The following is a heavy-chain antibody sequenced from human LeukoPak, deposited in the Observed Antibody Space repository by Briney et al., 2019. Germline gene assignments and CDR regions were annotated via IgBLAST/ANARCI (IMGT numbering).Heavy chain of an antibody. Sequence: SQTLSLTCAISGDSVSSNSAAWNWIRQSPSRGLEWLGRTYYRSKWYNDYAVSVKSRITINPDTSKNQFSLRLNSVTPEDTAVYYCARVYVVTATSADYFDYWGQGTLVTVSS. CDR1: GDSVSSNSAA. CDR2: TYYRSKWYN. CDR3: ARVYVVTATSADYFDY. J-gene: IGHJ4*02. V-gene: IGHV6-1*01. D-gene: IGHD2-21*02.